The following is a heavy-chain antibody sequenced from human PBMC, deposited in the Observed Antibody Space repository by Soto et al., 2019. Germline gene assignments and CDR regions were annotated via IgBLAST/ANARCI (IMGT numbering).Heavy chain of an antibody. V-gene: IGHV4-31*02. D-gene: IGHD6-19*01. CDR2: FYSSGSI. Sequence: SETLSLTCFVSGYFIGAGGYYWSWIRHHPGKGLEWFGSFYSSGSIIYNPSLRSRVSISGDMSTNQFSMSLASVTAADTARYYCARMYSSGSGWFHTWGQGTLVTVSS. CDR1: GYFIGAGGYY. CDR3: ARMYSSGSGWFHT. J-gene: IGHJ5*02.